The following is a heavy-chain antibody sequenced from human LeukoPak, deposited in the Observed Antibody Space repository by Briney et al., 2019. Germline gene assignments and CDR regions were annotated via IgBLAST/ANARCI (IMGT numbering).Heavy chain of an antibody. CDR2: IIPIFGTA. V-gene: IGHV1-69*05. CDR1: GGTFSSYA. Sequence: ASVKVSCKASGGTFSSYAISWVRQAPGQGLEWMGGIIPIFGTANYAQRFQGRVTITTDESTSTAYMELSSLRSEDTAVYYCARGDHSIKSRFDPWGQGTLVTVSS. D-gene: IGHD3-9*01. J-gene: IGHJ5*02. CDR3: ARGDHSIKSRFDP.